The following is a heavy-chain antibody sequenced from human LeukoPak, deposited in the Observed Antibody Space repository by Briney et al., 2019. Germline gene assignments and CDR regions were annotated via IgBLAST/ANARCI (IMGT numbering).Heavy chain of an antibody. Sequence: ASVKVSCKTSGYTFTGYYMHWVRQAPGQGLEVMGWINPNTGGTNYAQNFQGRVTMTSDTSISTASMELSSLRSDGTGMYYCARAPMIVVVFPPRLDFWGQGTLVTVSS. CDR3: ARAPMIVVVFPPRLDF. CDR1: GYTFTGYY. D-gene: IGHD3-22*01. CDR2: INPNTGGT. J-gene: IGHJ4*02. V-gene: IGHV1-2*02.